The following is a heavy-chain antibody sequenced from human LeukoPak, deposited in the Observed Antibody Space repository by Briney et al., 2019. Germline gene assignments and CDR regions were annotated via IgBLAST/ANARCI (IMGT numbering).Heavy chain of an antibody. CDR3: ARVSDTAMVTGGEQIYY. CDR1: GYTFTSYD. D-gene: IGHD5-18*01. V-gene: IGHV1-8*01. J-gene: IGHJ4*02. CDR2: MNPNSGNT. Sequence: ASVKVSCKASGYTFTSYDINWVRQATGQGLERMGWMNPNSGNTAYAQTFQGRVTMTMNTSISTAYMDLSSLISEATAVYYFARVSDTAMVTGGEQIYYWGQGTLGTVSS.